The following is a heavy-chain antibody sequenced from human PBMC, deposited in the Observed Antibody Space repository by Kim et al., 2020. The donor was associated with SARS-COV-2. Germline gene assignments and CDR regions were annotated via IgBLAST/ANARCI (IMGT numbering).Heavy chain of an antibody. CDR3: TTGVYSGYDFRYYFDY. D-gene: IGHD5-12*01. Sequence: PVKGRFTISRDDSKNTLYLQMNSLKTEDTAVYYCTTGVYSGYDFRYYFDYWGQGTLVTVSS. V-gene: IGHV3-15*01. J-gene: IGHJ4*02.